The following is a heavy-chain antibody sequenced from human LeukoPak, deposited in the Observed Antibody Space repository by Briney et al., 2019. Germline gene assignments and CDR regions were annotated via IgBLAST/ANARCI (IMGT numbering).Heavy chain of an antibody. Sequence: GGSLRLSCVASGFTFSTYTMHWVRQAPGKGLEYVSLISGNGASTDYADSVKGRFTVYRDNSKNTLYLQMGSLRAEDMAVYYCGKSLGGITYGPGYYWGQGTLVTVSS. CDR2: ISGNGAST. D-gene: IGHD2-15*01. V-gene: IGHV3-64*02. CDR3: GKSLGGITYGPGYY. J-gene: IGHJ4*02. CDR1: GFTFSTYT.